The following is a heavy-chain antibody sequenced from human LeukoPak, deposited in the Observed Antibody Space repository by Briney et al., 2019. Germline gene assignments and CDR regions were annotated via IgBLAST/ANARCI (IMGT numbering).Heavy chain of an antibody. D-gene: IGHD3-3*01. CDR1: GGSISSYY. V-gene: IGHV4-59*12. Sequence: ASETLSLTCTVSGGSISSYYWSWIRQPPGKGLEWIGYIYYSGSTNYNPSLKSRVTISVDTSKNQFSLKLSSVTAADTAVYYCAREVWSGVYYYYGMDVWGQGTTVTVSS. J-gene: IGHJ6*02. CDR2: IYYSGST. CDR3: AREVWSGVYYYYGMDV.